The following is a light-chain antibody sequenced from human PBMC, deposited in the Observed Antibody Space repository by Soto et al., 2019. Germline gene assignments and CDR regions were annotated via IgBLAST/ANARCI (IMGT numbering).Light chain of an antibody. CDR2: DVS. V-gene: IGLV2-14*01. CDR1: SSDVGGYNY. CDR3: SSYTSSSTLYV. Sequence: QSVLTQPASVSGSPGQSITISCTGTSSDVGGYNYVSWNQQHPGKAPKLMIYDVSNRPSGVSNRFSGSKSGNTASLTISGLQAEDEADYYCSSYTSSSTLYVFGTGTKVTVL. J-gene: IGLJ1*01.